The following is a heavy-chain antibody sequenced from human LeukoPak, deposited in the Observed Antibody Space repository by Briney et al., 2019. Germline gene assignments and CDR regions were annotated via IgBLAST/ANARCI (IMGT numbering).Heavy chain of an antibody. CDR2: IYHSGST. V-gene: IGHV4-61*05. CDR3: ARGPPSRRYYYYYMDV. CDR1: GGSISSSSYY. J-gene: IGHJ6*03. D-gene: IGHD6-6*01. Sequence: SETLSLTCSVSGGSISSSSYYWTWIRQPPGKGLEWIGYIYHSGSTNYNPSLKSRVTISVDTSKNQFSLKLSSVTAADTAVYYCARGPPSRRYYYYYMDVWGKRTTVTVSS.